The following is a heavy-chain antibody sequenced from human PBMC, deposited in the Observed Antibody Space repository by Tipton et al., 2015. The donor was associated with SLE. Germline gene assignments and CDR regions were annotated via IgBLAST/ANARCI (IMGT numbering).Heavy chain of an antibody. CDR2: IFHSGAT. CDR3: ATHVPGRWYFNL. V-gene: IGHV4-59*08. Sequence: LRLSCTVSGASINNYYWHWIRQPPGKGLEWIGYIFHSGATNYNPSLKSRVTMSADTSKNQFSLKLTSVTAADTAIYYCATHVPGRWYFNLWGRGTLVSVSS. CDR1: GASINNYY. D-gene: IGHD1-26*01. J-gene: IGHJ2*01.